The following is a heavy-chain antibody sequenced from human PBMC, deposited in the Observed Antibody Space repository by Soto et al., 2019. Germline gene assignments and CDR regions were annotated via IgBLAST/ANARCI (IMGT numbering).Heavy chain of an antibody. J-gene: IGHJ3*02. CDR1: GFTFSPYA. CDR2: ISGSGDNT. CDR3: ASYYYGSGSHHDAFDS. D-gene: IGHD3-10*01. V-gene: IGHV3-23*01. Sequence: EVQLLESGGGLVQPGGSLRLSCAASGFTFSPYAMTLVRQAPGKGLEWVSAISGSGDNTYYADSVKGRFTISRDNSKNTLYLQMHSLRADDTALYYCASYYYGSGSHHDAFDSWGQGTMVTVSS.